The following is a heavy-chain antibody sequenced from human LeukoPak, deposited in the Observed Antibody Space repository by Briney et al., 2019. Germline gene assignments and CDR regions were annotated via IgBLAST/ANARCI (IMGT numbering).Heavy chain of an antibody. Sequence: PSETLPLTCAVYGGSFSGYYWSWIRQPPGKGLEWIGEINHSGSTNYNPSLKSRVTISVDTSKNQFSLKLSSVTAADTAVYYCARVLGYCSGGSCYSTWFDPWGQGTLVTVSS. CDR1: GGSFSGYY. J-gene: IGHJ5*02. D-gene: IGHD2-15*01. CDR2: INHSGST. CDR3: ARVLGYCSGGSCYSTWFDP. V-gene: IGHV4-34*01.